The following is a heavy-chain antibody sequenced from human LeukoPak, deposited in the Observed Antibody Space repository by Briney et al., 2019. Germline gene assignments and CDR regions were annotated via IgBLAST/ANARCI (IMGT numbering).Heavy chain of an antibody. Sequence: GGSLGLSCAASGFTFSSYSMNWVRQAPGKGLEWVSSISSSSSYIYYADSVKGRFTISRDNAKNSLYLQMNSLRAEDTAVYYCARDSPTPVDAFDIWGQGTMVTVSS. CDR3: ARDSPTPVDAFDI. J-gene: IGHJ3*02. CDR1: GFTFSSYS. V-gene: IGHV3-21*01. CDR2: ISSSSSYI. D-gene: IGHD4-17*01.